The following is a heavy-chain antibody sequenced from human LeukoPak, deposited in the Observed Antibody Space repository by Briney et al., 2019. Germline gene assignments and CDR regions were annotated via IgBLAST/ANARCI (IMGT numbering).Heavy chain of an antibody. V-gene: IGHV3-30*09. CDR1: RFTFSSYA. Sequence: GGSLRLSCAASRFTFSSYAMHWVRQAPGKGLEWVAVISYDGSNEYYADSAKGRFAISKDNSKNTLYLQMNSLRAEDTAVYFCARGGHCSTTSCSNYDGMDVWGQGTTLTVSS. CDR3: ARGGHCSTTSCSNYDGMDV. D-gene: IGHD2-2*01. CDR2: ISYDGSNE. J-gene: IGHJ6*02.